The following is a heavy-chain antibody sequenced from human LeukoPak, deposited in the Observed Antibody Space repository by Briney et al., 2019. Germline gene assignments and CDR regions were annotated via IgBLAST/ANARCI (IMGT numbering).Heavy chain of an antibody. CDR3: AKGDRRGQWLVQGIYWCFDV. CDR1: GFTFSTYA. J-gene: IGHJ2*01. Sequence: GGSLRLSCAASGFTFSTYAMSWVRQAPGKGLEWVSGISGNSENTYYADSVKGRFTISRDNSKNTLYLQMNSLRAEDTAVYYCAKGDRRGQWLVQGIYWCFDVWGRGTLVTVSS. V-gene: IGHV3-23*01. CDR2: ISGNSENT. D-gene: IGHD6-19*01.